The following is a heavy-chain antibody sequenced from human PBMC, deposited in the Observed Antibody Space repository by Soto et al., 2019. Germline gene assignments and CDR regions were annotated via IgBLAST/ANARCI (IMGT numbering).Heavy chain of an antibody. CDR3: ARASGYDYVY. CDR1: GFTFSSYW. CDR2: INSDGSST. D-gene: IGHD5-12*01. Sequence: PGGSLRLSCAASGFTFSSYWMHWVRQVPGKGLAWVSRINSDGSSTNYADSVKGRFTISRDNAKNTLYLQMNSLRAEDTAVYYCARASGYDYVYWGQGTLVTVSS. J-gene: IGHJ4*02. V-gene: IGHV3-74*01.